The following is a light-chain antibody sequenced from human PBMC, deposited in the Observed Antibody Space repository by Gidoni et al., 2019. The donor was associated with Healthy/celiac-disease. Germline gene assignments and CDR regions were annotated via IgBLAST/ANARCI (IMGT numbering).Light chain of an antibody. CDR3: SSYTSSSTLPYV. CDR2: EVS. Sequence: QSALTQPASVSGSPGQSITISCTGNSSDVGGYNYVSWYQQHPGKAPKLMIYEVSNRPAGVSNRFSGSKSGNTASLTISGLQAEDEADYYCSSYTSSSTLPYVFGTGTKVTVL. J-gene: IGLJ1*01. V-gene: IGLV2-14*01. CDR1: SSDVGGYNY.